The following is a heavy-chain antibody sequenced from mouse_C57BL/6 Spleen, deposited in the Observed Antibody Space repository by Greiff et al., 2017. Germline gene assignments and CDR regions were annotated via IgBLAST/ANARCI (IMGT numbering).Heavy chain of an antibody. CDR3: ARGGAQATGY. V-gene: IGHV1-61*01. CDR2: IYPSDSET. CDR1: GYTFTSYW. Sequence: QVQLQQPGAELVRPGSSVKLSCKASGYTFTSYWMDWVKQRPGQGLEWIGNIYPSDSETHYNQKFKDKATLTVDKSSSTAYMQRSSLTSEDSAVYDCARGGAQATGYWGQGTTLTVSS. J-gene: IGHJ2*01. D-gene: IGHD3-2*02.